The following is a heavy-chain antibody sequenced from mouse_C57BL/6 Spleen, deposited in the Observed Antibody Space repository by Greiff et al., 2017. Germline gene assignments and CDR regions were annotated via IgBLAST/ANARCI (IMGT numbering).Heavy chain of an antibody. J-gene: IGHJ2*01. CDR3: ARRVADWDYFDY. CDR1: GYTFTSYW. CDR2: IDPSDSYT. D-gene: IGHD1-1*01. Sequence: QVQLQQSGAELVMPGASVKLSCKASGYTFTSYWMHWVKQRPGQGLEWIGEIDPSDSYTNYNQKFKGKSTLTVDKSSSTAYMQLSSLTSEDSAVYYCARRVADWDYFDYWGQGTTLTVSS. V-gene: IGHV1-69*01.